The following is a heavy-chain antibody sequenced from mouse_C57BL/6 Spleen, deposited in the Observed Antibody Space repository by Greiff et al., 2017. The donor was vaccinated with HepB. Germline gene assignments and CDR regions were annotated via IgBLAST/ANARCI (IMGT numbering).Heavy chain of an antibody. J-gene: IGHJ4*01. Sequence: QVQLKQSDAELVKPGASVKISCKVSGYTFTDHTIHWMKQRPEQGLEWIGYIYPRDGSTKYNEKFKGKATLTADKSSSTAYMQLNSLTSEDSAVYFCAARAGGSYGYYYAMDYWGQGTSVTVSS. CDR3: AARAGGSYGYYYAMDY. V-gene: IGHV1-78*01. CDR2: IYPRDGST. CDR1: GYTFTDHT. D-gene: IGHD1-1*02.